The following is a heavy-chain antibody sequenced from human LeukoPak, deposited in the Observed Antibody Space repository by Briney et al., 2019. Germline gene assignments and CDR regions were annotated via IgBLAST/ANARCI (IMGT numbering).Heavy chain of an antibody. J-gene: IGHJ3*02. CDR1: GFTFSSYS. CDR3: AREGSGELLRRSRAFDI. D-gene: IGHD1-26*01. CDR2: ISSSSSYI. Sequence: GGSLRLSCAASGFTFSSYSMNWVRQAPGKGLEWVSSISSSSSYIYYADSVKGRFTISRNNAKNSLYLQMNSLRAEDTAVYYCAREGSGELLRRSRAFDIWGQGTMVTVSS. V-gene: IGHV3-21*01.